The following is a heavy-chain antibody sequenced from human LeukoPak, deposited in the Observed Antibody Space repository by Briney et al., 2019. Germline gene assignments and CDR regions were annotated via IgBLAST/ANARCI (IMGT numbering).Heavy chain of an antibody. CDR3: ARAGYYDSSGKELFDY. Sequence: PSETLSLTCTVAGGSISSYYSSWIRQPPGKGLEWIGYIYYSGSTNYNPSLKSRVTISVDTSKSQFSLKLSSVTAADTAVYYCARAGYYDSSGKELFDYWGQGTLVTVSS. J-gene: IGHJ4*02. V-gene: IGHV4-59*01. D-gene: IGHD3-22*01. CDR1: GGSISSYY. CDR2: IYYSGST.